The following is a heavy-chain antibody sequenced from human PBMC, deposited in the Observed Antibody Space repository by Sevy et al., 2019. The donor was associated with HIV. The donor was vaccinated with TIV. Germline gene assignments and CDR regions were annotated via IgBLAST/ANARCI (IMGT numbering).Heavy chain of an antibody. CDR3: AKPPYSSSSFDY. V-gene: IGHV3-23*01. Sequence: GGSLRLSCAASGFTFSTYTMIWVRQAPGKGLEWVSAISGSGDDTYYAGSVKGRFTISRDNSKNTLYLQMNSLRAEDTAVYYCAKPPYSSSSFDYWGQGTLVTVSS. CDR1: GFTFSTYT. J-gene: IGHJ4*02. CDR2: ISGSGDDT. D-gene: IGHD6-6*01.